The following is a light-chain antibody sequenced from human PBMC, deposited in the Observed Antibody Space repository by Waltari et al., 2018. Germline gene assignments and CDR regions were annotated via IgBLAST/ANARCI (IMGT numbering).Light chain of an antibody. CDR1: SLRKYY. Sequence: SSELTQEPAVSVALGQTVTIPCQGDSLRKYYAGWYQQKPGQAPLLVIYGRYTRPSGIPDRFSASSSGDTASLTITGTQAEDEADYYCNSRDISAKHHVLFGGGTKLTVL. J-gene: IGLJ2*01. V-gene: IGLV3-19*01. CDR2: GRY. CDR3: NSRDISAKHHVL.